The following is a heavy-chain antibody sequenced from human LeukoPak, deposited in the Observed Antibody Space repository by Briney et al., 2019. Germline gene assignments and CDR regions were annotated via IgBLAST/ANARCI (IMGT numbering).Heavy chain of an antibody. CDR1: GGTXSSYA. CDR3: ARDSYGFFNPPLGIDY. CDR2: VIPIFGTA. Sequence: SVKVSCKASGGTXSSYAISWVRQAPGQGLEWMAGVIPIFGTANYAQKFQGRVTITADESTSTAYMELRSLRSDDTAVYYCARDSYGFFNPPLGIDYWGQGTLVTVSS. J-gene: IGHJ4*02. V-gene: IGHV1-69*13. D-gene: IGHD5-18*01.